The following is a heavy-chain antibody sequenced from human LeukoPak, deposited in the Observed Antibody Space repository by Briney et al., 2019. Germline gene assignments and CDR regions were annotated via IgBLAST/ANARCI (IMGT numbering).Heavy chain of an antibody. CDR2: IYYSGST. CDR1: GGSISSSSYY. CDR3: ARSYGSGSSGAYFDY. V-gene: IGHV4-39*01. D-gene: IGHD3-10*01. J-gene: IGHJ4*02. Sequence: SETLSLTCTVSGGSISSSSYYWGWIRQPPGKGLEWIGSIYYSGSTYYNPSLKSRVTISVDTSKNQFSLKLSSVTAADTAVYYCARSYGSGSSGAYFDYWGQGTLVTVSS.